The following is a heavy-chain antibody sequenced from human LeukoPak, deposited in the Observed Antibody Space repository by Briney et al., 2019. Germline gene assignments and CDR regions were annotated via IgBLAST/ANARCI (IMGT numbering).Heavy chain of an antibody. CDR1: GFTFSSYS. CDR2: IKSKTDGGTT. D-gene: IGHD6-19*01. Sequence: PGGSLRLSCAASGFTFSSYSMNWVRQAPGKGLEWVGRIKSKTDGGTTDYAAPVKGRFTISRDDSKNTLYLQMNSLKTEDTAVYYCTGPYSSGWYVAGYYYYMDVWGKGTTVTVSS. V-gene: IGHV3-15*01. J-gene: IGHJ6*03. CDR3: TGPYSSGWYVAGYYYYMDV.